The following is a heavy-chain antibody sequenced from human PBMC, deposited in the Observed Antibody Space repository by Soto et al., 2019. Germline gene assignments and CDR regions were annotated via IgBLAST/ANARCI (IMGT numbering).Heavy chain of an antibody. CDR2: IFYSGTT. V-gene: IGHV4-59*01. CDR3: ARVGGGCSSTSCYSYYYYYGMDV. D-gene: IGHD2-2*01. Sequence: PSETLSLTCTVSGGSISSCYWSWIRQPPGKGLEWVGYIFYSGTTNYNPSLKSRVTISLDTSKNQFSLKLSSVTAADTAVYYCARVGGGCSSTSCYSYYYYYGMDVWGQGTTVTVSS. CDR1: GGSISSCY. J-gene: IGHJ6*02.